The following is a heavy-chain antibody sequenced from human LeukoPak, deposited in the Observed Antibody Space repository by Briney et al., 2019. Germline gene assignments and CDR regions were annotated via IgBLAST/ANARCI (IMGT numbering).Heavy chain of an antibody. V-gene: IGHV1-3*04. D-gene: IGHD3-10*01. CDR1: GYTFTNYG. CDR3: ARVPLDDASRHYYPH. CDR2: INTGNGNT. Sequence: GASVKVSCKTSGYTFTNYGMHWVRQAPRQSPEWMGWINTGNGNTKSSQKFQDRVTLIRDTSASTAYMELNSLSSEDTAVYYCARVPLDDASRHYYPHWGQGTLVTVSS. J-gene: IGHJ1*01.